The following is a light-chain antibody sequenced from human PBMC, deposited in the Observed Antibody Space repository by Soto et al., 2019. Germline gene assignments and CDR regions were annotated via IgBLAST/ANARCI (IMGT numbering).Light chain of an antibody. CDR2: AAS. J-gene: IGKJ1*01. V-gene: IGKV3-15*01. CDR1: QSLSFN. CDR3: QQYYRWPQT. Sequence: IVLSHSPRTLSLSTGERATLSCRASQSLSFNLAWYHQKPGQAPRLLIYAASTRATGIPARFSGSGSGTEFTLTISSLQSEDFAVYYCQQYYRWPQTFGQGTKVEIK.